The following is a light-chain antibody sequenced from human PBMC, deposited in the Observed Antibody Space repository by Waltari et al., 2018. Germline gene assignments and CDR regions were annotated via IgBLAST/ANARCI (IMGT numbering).Light chain of an antibody. V-gene: IGLV2-8*01. Sequence: QSALTQPPSASGSPGQSVTISCTGTSSDVGRYNYVSWYQQHPGKAPKLMIYEVSKRPSGVPARLSGAKSGNTGSLTVSGLQAEDEADYYCSSYAGSNNVVFGGGTKLTVL. CDR2: EVS. CDR1: SSDVGRYNY. CDR3: SSYAGSNNVV. J-gene: IGLJ2*01.